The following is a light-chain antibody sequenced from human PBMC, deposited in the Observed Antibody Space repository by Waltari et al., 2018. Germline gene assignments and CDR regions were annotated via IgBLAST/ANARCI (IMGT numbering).Light chain of an antibody. CDR2: GST. Sequence: QSVLTQPPSVSGAPGQRVPIPCTGSGSNIGAVYDFHWYQQLPRAAPKLLIYGSTSRPLGVPARFFGSTSGTSASLAITGLQAEDEADYYCQSYDTSLSVVFGGGTKLTVL. CDR3: QSYDTSLSVV. V-gene: IGLV1-40*01. CDR1: GSNIGAVYD. J-gene: IGLJ3*02.